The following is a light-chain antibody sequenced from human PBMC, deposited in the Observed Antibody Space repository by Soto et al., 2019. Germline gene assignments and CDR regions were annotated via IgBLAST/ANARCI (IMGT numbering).Light chain of an antibody. CDR2: DAS. Sequence: EIVLTQSPATLSLSPGERATLSCRASQSIYSYLAWYQQKPGQAPRLLIYDASNRATGIPARFSGSGYGTDFTLTISSLEPEDFAVYYCQQRSKWPLTFGGGTKVEIK. CDR3: QQRSKWPLT. CDR1: QSIYSY. J-gene: IGKJ4*01. V-gene: IGKV3-11*01.